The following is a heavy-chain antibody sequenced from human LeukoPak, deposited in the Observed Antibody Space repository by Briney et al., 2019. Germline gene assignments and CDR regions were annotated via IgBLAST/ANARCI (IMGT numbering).Heavy chain of an antibody. CDR3: ARDPGRPSANWFDP. V-gene: IGHV3-21*01. CDR1: GFTFSSYA. CDR2: ISSSSSYI. J-gene: IGHJ5*02. Sequence: PGGSLRLSCAASGFTFSSYAMSWVRQAPGKGLEWVSSISSSSSYIYYADSVKGRFTISRDNAKNSLYLQMNSLRAEDTAVYYCARDPGRPSANWFDPWGQGTLVTVSS. D-gene: IGHD1-1*01.